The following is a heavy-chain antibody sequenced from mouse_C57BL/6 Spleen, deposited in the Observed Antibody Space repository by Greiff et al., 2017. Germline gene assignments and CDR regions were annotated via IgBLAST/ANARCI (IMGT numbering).Heavy chain of an antibody. CDR2: IYPGDGDT. Sequence: QVQLKESGAELVKPGASVKISCKASGYAFSSYWMNWVKQRPGKGLEWIGQIYPGDGDTNYNGKFQGKATLTADKSSSTAYMQLSSLTSEDSAVFFGERGPARQETAGDFGYWGQGTTLTVSS. D-gene: IGHD3-2*02. J-gene: IGHJ2*01. CDR1: GYAFSSYW. CDR3: ERGPARQETAGDFGY. V-gene: IGHV1-80*01.